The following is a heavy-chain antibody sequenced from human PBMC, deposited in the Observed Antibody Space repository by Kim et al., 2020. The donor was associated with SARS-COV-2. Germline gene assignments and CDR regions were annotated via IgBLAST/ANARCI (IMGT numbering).Heavy chain of an antibody. J-gene: IGHJ6*02. CDR3: AREAFNYYYYGMDV. Sequence: AQGFTGRFVFSLDTSVSTAYLQISSLKAEDTAVYYCAREAFNYYYYGMDVWGQGTTVTVSS. V-gene: IGHV7-4-1*02.